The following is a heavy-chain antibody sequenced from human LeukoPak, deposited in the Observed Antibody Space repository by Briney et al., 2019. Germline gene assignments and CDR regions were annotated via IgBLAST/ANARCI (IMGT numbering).Heavy chain of an antibody. D-gene: IGHD3-16*01. CDR2: ISSSSSTI. Sequence: GGSLRLSCAASGFTFSSYSMNWVRQAPGKGLEWVSYISSSSSTIYYADSVKGRFTISRDNAKNSLYLQMNSLRAEDTAVYYCARDHVITFGGASSFDYWGQGTLVTVSS. CDR1: GFTFSSYS. CDR3: ARDHVITFGGASSFDY. J-gene: IGHJ4*02. V-gene: IGHV3-48*01.